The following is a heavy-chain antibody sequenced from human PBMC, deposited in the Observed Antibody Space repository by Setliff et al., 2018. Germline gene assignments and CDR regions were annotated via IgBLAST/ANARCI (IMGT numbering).Heavy chain of an antibody. CDR1: GYTFRSYA. CDR2: ISAYSGDT. CDR3: ARGGGYWSYFEF. V-gene: IGHV1-18*01. Sequence: ASVKVSCKASGYTFRSYAMNWVRQAPGQGLEWMGWISAYSGDTIYAQNYQGRVTMTTDTSTSTAYMELRSLRSDDTAVYYCARGGGYWSYFEFWGQGSPVTVSS. J-gene: IGHJ4*02. D-gene: IGHD2-21*02.